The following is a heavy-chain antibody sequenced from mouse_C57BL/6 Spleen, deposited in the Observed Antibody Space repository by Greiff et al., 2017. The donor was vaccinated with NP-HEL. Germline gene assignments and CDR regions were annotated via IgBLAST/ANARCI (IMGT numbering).Heavy chain of an antibody. D-gene: IGHD2-4*01. V-gene: IGHV1-72*01. CDR1: GYTFTSYW. CDR2: IDPNSGGT. Sequence: QVQLKQPGAELVKPGASVKLSCKASGYTFTSYWMHWVKQRPGRGLEWIGRIDPNSGGTKYNEKFKSKATLTVDKPSSTAYMQLSSLTSEDSAVLYCARENDYDSWFAYWGQGTRVTVSA. J-gene: IGHJ3*01. CDR3: ARENDYDSWFAY.